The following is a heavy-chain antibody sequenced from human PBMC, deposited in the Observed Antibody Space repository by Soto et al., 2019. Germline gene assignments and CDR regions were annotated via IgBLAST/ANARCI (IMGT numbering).Heavy chain of an antibody. Sequence: VGSLRLSCAASGFTFSSYAMSWVRQAPGKGLEWVSAISGSGGSTYYADSVKGRFTISRDNSKNTLYLQMNSLRAEDTAVYYCARAGGTHGSNDAFDIWGQGTMVTVSS. CDR3: ARAGGTHGSNDAFDI. CDR1: GFTFSSYA. D-gene: IGHD3-16*01. J-gene: IGHJ3*02. V-gene: IGHV3-23*01. CDR2: ISGSGGST.